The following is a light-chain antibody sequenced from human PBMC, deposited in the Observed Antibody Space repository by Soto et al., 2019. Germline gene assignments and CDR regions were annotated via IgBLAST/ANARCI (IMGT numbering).Light chain of an antibody. CDR3: QQYNSYSPT. CDR2: KAS. CDR1: QSISTW. V-gene: IGKV1-5*03. J-gene: IGKJ1*01. Sequence: DIQITPSPSPLSSSLGDRITHPFRASQSISTWLAWYQQEPGKAPKLLIHKASSLQSGVPSRFSGSGSGTGFTLTISSLHPDDFATYYCQQYNSYSPTFGQGTKVDI.